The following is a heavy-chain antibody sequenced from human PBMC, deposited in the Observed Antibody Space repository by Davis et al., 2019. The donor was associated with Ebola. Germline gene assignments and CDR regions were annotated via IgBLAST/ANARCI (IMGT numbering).Heavy chain of an antibody. CDR3: TRDHLYYYDTRGYHDVFDM. Sequence: GESLKISCAASGFTFSSYAMNWVRQAPGKGLEWVSYISSGSTYIYYADSVKGRYTISRDNAKNSLYLQMNNLRAEDTAVYYCTRDHLYYYDTRGYHDVFDMWGQGTMVTVSS. D-gene: IGHD3-22*01. V-gene: IGHV3-21*01. J-gene: IGHJ3*02. CDR1: GFTFSSYA. CDR2: ISSGSTYI.